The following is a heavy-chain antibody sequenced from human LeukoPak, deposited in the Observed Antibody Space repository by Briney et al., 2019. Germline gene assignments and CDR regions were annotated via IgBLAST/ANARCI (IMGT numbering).Heavy chain of an antibody. CDR1: GFTFSSYA. D-gene: IGHD2-2*01. Sequence: GGSLRLSCAASGFTFSSYAMSWVRQAPGKGLEWVSAISGSGGSTYYADSVKGRFTISRDNSKNTLYLQMNSLRAEDTAVYYCAKDSGGYCSSTSCYSDYWGQGTLVTVSS. CDR2: ISGSGGST. CDR3: AKDSGGYCSSTSCYSDY. V-gene: IGHV3-23*01. J-gene: IGHJ4*02.